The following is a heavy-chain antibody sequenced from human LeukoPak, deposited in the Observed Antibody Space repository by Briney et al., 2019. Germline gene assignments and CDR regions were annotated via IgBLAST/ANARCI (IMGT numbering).Heavy chain of an antibody. J-gene: IGHJ4*02. V-gene: IGHV3-21*01. Sequence: GGSLRLSCAASGFTFSSYSMNWVRQAPGKGLEWVSSISSSSYIYYADSVKGRFTISRNNAKNSLYLQMNSLRAEDTAVYYCARDIYGDYAPDYWGQGTLVTVSS. CDR2: ISSSSYI. D-gene: IGHD4-17*01. CDR3: ARDIYGDYAPDY. CDR1: GFTFSSYS.